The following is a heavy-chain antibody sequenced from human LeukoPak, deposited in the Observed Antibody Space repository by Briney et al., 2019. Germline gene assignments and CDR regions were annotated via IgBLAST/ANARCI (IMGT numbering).Heavy chain of an antibody. J-gene: IGHJ4*02. D-gene: IGHD2-2*01. CDR1: GFTFSSYG. V-gene: IGHV3-33*01. Sequence: GGSLRLSCAASGFTFSSYGMHWVRQAPGKGLEWVAVIWYDGSNKYYADSVKGRFTISRDNSKNMMYLQMNSLRAEDTAVYYCAREGGCSSAKCLFDYWGQGTLVTVPS. CDR3: AREGGCSSAKCLFDY. CDR2: IWYDGSNK.